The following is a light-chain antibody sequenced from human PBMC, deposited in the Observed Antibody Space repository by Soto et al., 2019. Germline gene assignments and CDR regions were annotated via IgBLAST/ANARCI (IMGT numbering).Light chain of an antibody. V-gene: IGKV3-15*01. CDR2: AAS. CDR1: QSVSSN. J-gene: IGKJ5*01. Sequence: EILFPQSPGTLSLSPGERPTLSWRASQSVSSNYLAWYQQKPGQATRLIIYAASTRANGIPHRFSGSGSGTEFTLTISSLQSEDFAPYYCQQYNTWPPITFGQGTRLEIK. CDR3: QQYNTWPPIT.